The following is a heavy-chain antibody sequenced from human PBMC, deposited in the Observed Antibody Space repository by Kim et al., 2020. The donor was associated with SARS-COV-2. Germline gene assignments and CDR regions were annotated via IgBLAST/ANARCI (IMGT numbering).Heavy chain of an antibody. D-gene: IGHD4-17*01. CDR1: GYTFTSYG. J-gene: IGHJ6*02. V-gene: IGHV1-18*01. CDR3: ASYLGVTTWPGMDV. Sequence: ASVKVSCKASGYTFTSYGISWVRQAPGQGLEWMGWISAYNGNTNYAQKLQGRVTMTTDTSTSTAYMELRSLRSDDTAVYYCASYLGVTTWPGMDVWGQGTTVTVSS. CDR2: ISAYNGNT.